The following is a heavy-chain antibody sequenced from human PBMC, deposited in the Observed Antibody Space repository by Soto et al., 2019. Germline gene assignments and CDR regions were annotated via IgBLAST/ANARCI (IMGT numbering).Heavy chain of an antibody. CDR1: GGSISSSSYY. D-gene: IGHD2-15*01. V-gene: IGHV4-39*01. J-gene: IGHJ5*02. CDR2: IYYSGST. Sequence: PSETLSLTCTVSGGSISSSSYYWGWIRQPPGKGLEWIGSIYYSGSTYYNPSLKSRVTISVDTSKNQFSLKLGSVTAADTAVYYCARRTYEGYCSGGSCQEYNWFDPWGQGTLVTVS. CDR3: ARRTYEGYCSGGSCQEYNWFDP.